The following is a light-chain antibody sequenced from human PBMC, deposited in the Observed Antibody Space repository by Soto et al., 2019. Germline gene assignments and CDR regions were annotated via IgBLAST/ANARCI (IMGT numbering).Light chain of an antibody. V-gene: IGKV3-20*01. CDR3: QHYNSYSEA. CDR2: GAS. CDR1: QSVSNNY. J-gene: IGKJ1*01. Sequence: EIVLTQSPGTLSLSPGERATLSCRASQSVSNNYLASYQQKPGQAPRLLIYGASNRATGIPSRFSGSGSGTEFTLTISSLQPDDFATYYCQHYNSYSEAFGQGTKVDIK.